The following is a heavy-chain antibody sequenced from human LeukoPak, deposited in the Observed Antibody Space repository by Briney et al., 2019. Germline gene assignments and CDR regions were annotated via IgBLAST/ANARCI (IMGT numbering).Heavy chain of an antibody. CDR1: GFTFSSYA. Sequence: PGGCLRLSCSASGFTFSSYAMHWVRQAPGKGLEYVSGISSKGGRTVYADAVKGRFTISRDNSKNTLYLQMSSLRAEDTAVYYCVKGITMIAKLPLDYWGQGTLVTVSS. CDR2: ISSKGGRT. V-gene: IGHV3-64D*09. D-gene: IGHD3-22*01. CDR3: VKGITMIAKLPLDY. J-gene: IGHJ4*02.